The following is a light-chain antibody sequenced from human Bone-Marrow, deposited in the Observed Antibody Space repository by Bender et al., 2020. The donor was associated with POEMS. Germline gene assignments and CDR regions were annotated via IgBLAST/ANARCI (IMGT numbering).Light chain of an antibody. CDR3: SSYTNSNSWV. V-gene: IGLV2-14*01. Sequence: QSALTQPASVSGSPGQSITMSCTGTDNDVGAYKYVSWYRQYPGKAPELMIRDVNDRPSGISNRFSGSKSGNTASLTISGLQPEDEADYYCSSYTNSNSWVFGGGTKLTVL. CDR1: DNDVGAYKY. CDR2: DVN. J-gene: IGLJ3*02.